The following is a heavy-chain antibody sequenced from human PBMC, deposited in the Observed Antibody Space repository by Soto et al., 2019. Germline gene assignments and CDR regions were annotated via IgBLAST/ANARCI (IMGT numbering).Heavy chain of an antibody. CDR3: ARESAGSGKNNWFDP. V-gene: IGHV4-59*01. CDR2: IYYSGST. CDR1: GGSISNYY. J-gene: IGHJ5*02. Sequence: SETLSLTCTVSGGSISNYYWSWIRQPPGKGLEWIGYIYYSGSTNYNPSLKSRVTMSADTSKNQLSLKLTSVTAADTAVYYCARESAGSGKNNWFDPWGQGTLVTVSS. D-gene: IGHD3-10*01.